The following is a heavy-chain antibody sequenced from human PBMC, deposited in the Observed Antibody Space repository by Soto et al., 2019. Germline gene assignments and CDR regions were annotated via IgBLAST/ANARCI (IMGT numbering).Heavy chain of an antibody. CDR3: AKDGHLLWFGESNYGMDV. CDR1: GGTFSSYA. D-gene: IGHD3-10*01. Sequence: AAVKVSCKASGGTFSSYAISWVRQAPGQGLEWMGGIIPIFGTANYAQKFQGRVTITADESTSTAYMELSSLRSEDTAVYYCAKDGHLLWFGESNYGMDVWGQGTTVTVSS. CDR2: IIPIFGTA. J-gene: IGHJ6*02. V-gene: IGHV1-69*13.